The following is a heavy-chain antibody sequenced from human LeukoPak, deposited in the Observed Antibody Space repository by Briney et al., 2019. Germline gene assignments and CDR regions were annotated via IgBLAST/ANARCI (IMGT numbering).Heavy chain of an antibody. D-gene: IGHD3-3*01. Sequence: PSETLSLTCTVSGGSISSYYWSWIRQPPGTGLEWIGYIYYSGNTNYNPSLKSRVTISVYTSKNQFSLKLSSVTAADTAVYYCARAYDFWSGYYFDYWGQGTLVTVSS. CDR1: GGSISSYY. J-gene: IGHJ4*02. V-gene: IGHV4-59*01. CDR2: IYYSGNT. CDR3: ARAYDFWSGYYFDY.